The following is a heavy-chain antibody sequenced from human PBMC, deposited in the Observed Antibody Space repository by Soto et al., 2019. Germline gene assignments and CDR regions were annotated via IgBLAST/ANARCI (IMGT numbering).Heavy chain of an antibody. Sequence: TLSLTCTVSGGSISSGGYYCSWIRQHPGKGLEWIGYIYYSGSTYYNPSLKSRVTISVDTSRNQFSLKLSSVTAADTAVYYCARDEGSSYGMDVWGQGTTVTVYS. J-gene: IGHJ6*02. CDR2: IYYSGST. V-gene: IGHV4-31*03. CDR1: GGSISSGGYY. D-gene: IGHD6-13*01. CDR3: ARDEGSSYGMDV.